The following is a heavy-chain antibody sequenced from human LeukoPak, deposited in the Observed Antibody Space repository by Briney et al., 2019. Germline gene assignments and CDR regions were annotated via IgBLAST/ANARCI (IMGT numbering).Heavy chain of an antibody. J-gene: IGHJ3*01. CDR2: SGNKADSYIA. CDR3: TRGYSGVSVYAFDV. CDR1: GFSLRDHY. D-gene: IGHD1-26*01. Sequence: PGGSLRLSCAASGFSLRDHYIEWVRQAPGKGLEWIGRSGNKADSYIAEYAASVKGRFTISRDDSKNSLYLQMNTLTTEDTAVYHCTRGYSGVSVYAFDVWGQGTMVTVSS. V-gene: IGHV3-72*01.